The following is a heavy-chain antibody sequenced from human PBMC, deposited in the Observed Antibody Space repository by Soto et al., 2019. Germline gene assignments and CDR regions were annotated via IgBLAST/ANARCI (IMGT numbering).Heavy chain of an antibody. D-gene: IGHD1-26*01. J-gene: IGHJ4*02. CDR2: IGRSSNYI. V-gene: IGHV3-21*01. Sequence: EVQLVESGGGLVKPGGSLRLSCAASGFTFTSYSMNWVRQAPGKGLEWVSSIGRSSNYIYYADSGKGRFTISRDDAKNSLYLQMNSLRVEDTAVYYCASEPSASFDYWGQGTLVTVSS. CDR3: ASEPSASFDY. CDR1: GFTFTSYS.